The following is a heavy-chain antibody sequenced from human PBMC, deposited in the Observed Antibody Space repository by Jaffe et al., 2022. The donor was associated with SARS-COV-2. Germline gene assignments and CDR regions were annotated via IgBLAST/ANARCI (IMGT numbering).Heavy chain of an antibody. Sequence: EVQLVETGGGLIQPGGSLRLSCAASGFTVSSNYMSWVRQAPGKGLEWVSVIYSGGSTYYADSVKGRFTISRDNSKNTLYLQMNSLRAEDTAVYYCARHHSSGWPHQSLDWGQGTLVTVSS. CDR1: GFTVSSNY. CDR3: ARHHSSGWPHQSLD. D-gene: IGHD6-19*01. V-gene: IGHV3-53*02. J-gene: IGHJ4*02. CDR2: IYSGGST.